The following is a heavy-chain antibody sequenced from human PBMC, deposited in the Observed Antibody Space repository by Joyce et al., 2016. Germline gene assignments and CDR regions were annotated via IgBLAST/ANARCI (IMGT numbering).Heavy chain of an antibody. J-gene: IGHJ5*02. CDR3: AAGDPRGSRWYDP. CDR2: IYYSGNT. D-gene: IGHD4-17*01. Sequence: QLKMQESGPGLVKPSETLSLTCSVSGDSVNSSNFYWGWIRQPPGKGLGWLGSIYYSGNTYYKPSIQRRITVSLYTPQNQFSLKRTSVTVGDTAVDYCAAGDPRGSRWYDPWGQGILVTVSS. V-gene: IGHV4-39*01. CDR1: GDSVNSSNFY.